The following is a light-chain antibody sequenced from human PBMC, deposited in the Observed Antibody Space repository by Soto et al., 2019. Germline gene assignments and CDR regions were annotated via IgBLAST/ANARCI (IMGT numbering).Light chain of an antibody. J-gene: IGKJ2*01. CDR2: GAS. CDR1: QSVSSSY. V-gene: IGKV3-20*01. Sequence: EIVLTQSPGTLSLSPGERATLSCRASQSVSSSYLAWYQQKPGQAPRLLIYGASSRATGIPDRFSGSGSGTDFNLTISRLEAEDFADYYCQQYGSSPYTFGQGTKLEIK. CDR3: QQYGSSPYT.